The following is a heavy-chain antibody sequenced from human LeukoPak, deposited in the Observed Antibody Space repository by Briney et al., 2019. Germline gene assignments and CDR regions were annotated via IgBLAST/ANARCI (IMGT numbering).Heavy chain of an antibody. CDR1: GGSISSSNW. J-gene: IGHJ4*02. V-gene: IGHV4-4*02. Sequence: KSSETLSLTCAVSGGSISSSNWWSWVRQPPGKGLEWIGEIYHSGSTNYNPSLKSRVTISVDKSKNQFSLKLSSVTAADTAVYYCARPGGQWLASTTLDYWGQGTLVTVSS. CDR2: IYHSGST. D-gene: IGHD6-19*01. CDR3: ARPGGQWLASTTLDY.